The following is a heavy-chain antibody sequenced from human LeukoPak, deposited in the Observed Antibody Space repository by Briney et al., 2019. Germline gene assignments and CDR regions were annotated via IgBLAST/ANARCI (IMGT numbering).Heavy chain of an antibody. V-gene: IGHV4-59*01. CDR1: GDSISSYY. CDR3: ASYDFWSGYFDY. Sequence: PSETLSLTCTVSGDSISSYYWSWIRQPPGKGLEWIGYIYYSGSTNYNPSLKSRITISVDTSKNQFSLKLSSVTAADTAVYYCASYDFWSGYFDYWGQGTLVTVSS. J-gene: IGHJ4*02. D-gene: IGHD3-3*01. CDR2: IYYSGST.